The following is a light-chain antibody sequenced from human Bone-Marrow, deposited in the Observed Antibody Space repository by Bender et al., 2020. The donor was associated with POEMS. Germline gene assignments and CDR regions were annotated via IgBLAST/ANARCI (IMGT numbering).Light chain of an antibody. CDR3: SSYAGSINYV. Sequence: QSVLTQPPSVSGAPGQMVTITCTGSSSNLGAGYDVHWYQQLPGAAPKLLIYGNSNRPSGVPDRFSASKSGTSASLVITGLQPEDDADYYCSSYAGSINYVFGTGTKVTVL. CDR2: GNS. CDR1: SSNLGAGYD. J-gene: IGLJ1*01. V-gene: IGLV1-40*01.